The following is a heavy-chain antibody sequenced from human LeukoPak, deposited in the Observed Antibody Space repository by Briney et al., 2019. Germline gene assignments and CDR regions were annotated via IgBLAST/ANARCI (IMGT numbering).Heavy chain of an antibody. CDR1: GGSISTTNC. Sequence: PSGTLSLTCGVSGGSISTTNCWTWVRHPPGQGLVWIGYIYYSGSTNYNPSLKSRVTISLDTSKNQFSLMLSSVTAADTAVYYCASGSNRAGLCMDVWGQGTTVTVSS. CDR2: IYYSGST. V-gene: IGHV4-4*02. D-gene: IGHD4-11*01. CDR3: ASGSNRAGLCMDV. J-gene: IGHJ6*02.